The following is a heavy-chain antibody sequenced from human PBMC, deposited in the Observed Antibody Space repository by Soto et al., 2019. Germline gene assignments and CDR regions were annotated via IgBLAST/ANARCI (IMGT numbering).Heavy chain of an antibody. D-gene: IGHD2-2*01. CDR2: INPSGGST. Sequence: GASVKVSCKASGYTFTSYYMHWVRQAPGQGLEWMGIINPSGGSTSYAQKFQGRVTMTRDTSTSTVYMELSSLRSEDTAVYYCARGAKARIVVVPAAHFDYWGQGTLVTVSS. CDR3: ARGAKARIVVVPAAHFDY. CDR1: GYTFTSYY. J-gene: IGHJ4*02. V-gene: IGHV1-46*01.